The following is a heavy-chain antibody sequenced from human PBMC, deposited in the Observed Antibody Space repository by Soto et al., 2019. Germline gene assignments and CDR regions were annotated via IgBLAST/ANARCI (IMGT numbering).Heavy chain of an antibody. CDR3: ARVGLYCSSTSCYLRVDVSWYFDL. CDR2: ISYDGSNK. Sequence: GGSLRLSCAASGFTFSSYAMHWVRQAPGKGLEWVAVISYDGSNKYYADSVKGRFTISRDNSKNTLYLQMNSLRAEDTAVYYCARVGLYCSSTSCYLRVDVSWYFDLWGRGTLVTVSS. D-gene: IGHD2-2*01. V-gene: IGHV3-30-3*01. J-gene: IGHJ2*01. CDR1: GFTFSSYA.